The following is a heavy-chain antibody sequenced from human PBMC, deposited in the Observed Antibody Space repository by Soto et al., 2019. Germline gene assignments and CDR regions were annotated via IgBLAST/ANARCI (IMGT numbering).Heavy chain of an antibody. CDR1: GYTFTSYA. V-gene: IGHV1-3*01. J-gene: IGHJ4*02. CDR3: ARAPSWYNFDY. CDR2: INAGNGNT. Sequence: QVQLVQSGAEVKKPGASVKVSCKASGYTFTSYAMHWVRQAPGQRLEWMGWINAGNGNTKYSQKFQGRGTITRDTSASTAYMELSSLRSEDTAVYYCARAPSWYNFDYWGQGTLVTVSS. D-gene: IGHD6-13*01.